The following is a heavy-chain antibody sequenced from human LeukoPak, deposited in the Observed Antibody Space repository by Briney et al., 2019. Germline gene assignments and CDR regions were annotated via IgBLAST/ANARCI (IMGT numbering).Heavy chain of an antibody. CDR1: GGSISSGSYY. J-gene: IGHJ5*02. CDR3: ARRFEYSSGSPHWFDP. V-gene: IGHV4-61*02. D-gene: IGHD3-10*01. Sequence: PSQTLSLTCTVSGGSISSGSYYWSWIRQPAGKGLEWIGRICTSGSTNYNPSLKSRVTISVDTSKNQFSLKLSSVTAADTAVYYCARRFEYSSGSPHWFDPWGQGTLVTVSS. CDR2: ICTSGST.